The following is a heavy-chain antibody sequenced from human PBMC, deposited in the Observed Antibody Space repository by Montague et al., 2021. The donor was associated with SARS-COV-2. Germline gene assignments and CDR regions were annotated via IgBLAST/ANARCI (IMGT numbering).Heavy chain of an antibody. CDR2: TYYRSEWYN. V-gene: IGHV6-1*01. D-gene: IGHD2-2*01. J-gene: IGHJ4*02. CDR1: GDSVSRNIAT. CDR3: ARIPVGSKYYFDF. Sequence: CAISGDSVSRNIATWNWIRQSPSRGLEWLGRTYYRSEWYNDYAESVKSRITIDPDTSKHQFSLHLNSVTPEDTAVYYCARIPVGSKYYFDFWGQGTLVTVSS.